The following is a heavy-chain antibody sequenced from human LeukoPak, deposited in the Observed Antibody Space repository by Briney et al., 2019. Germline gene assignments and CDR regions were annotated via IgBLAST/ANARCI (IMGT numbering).Heavy chain of an antibody. D-gene: IGHD6-19*01. Sequence: SETLSLTCTVSGGSISSYYWSWIRQPPGKGLEWIGYIYYSGSTNYNPSLKSRVTISVDTSKNQFSLKLSSVTAADTAVYYCARHQGQSGWYMQNWWNGYYYYMDVWGKGTTVTISS. J-gene: IGHJ6*03. CDR3: ARHQGQSGWYMQNWWNGYYYYMDV. CDR2: IYYSGST. V-gene: IGHV4-59*08. CDR1: GGSISSYY.